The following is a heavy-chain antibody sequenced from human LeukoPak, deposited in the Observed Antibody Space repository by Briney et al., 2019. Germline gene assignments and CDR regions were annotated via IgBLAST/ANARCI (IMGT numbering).Heavy chain of an antibody. CDR1: GGSISSNNW. CDR3: ARALYYYDSSFDP. Sequence: SGTLSLTCAVSGGSISSNNWWSWVRQPPGKGLEWIGEIYHSGSTNYNPSLKSRVTLSVDTSKNQFSLKLSSVTAADTAMYYCARALYYYDSSFDPWGQGTLVTVSS. J-gene: IGHJ5*02. CDR2: IYHSGST. V-gene: IGHV4-4*02. D-gene: IGHD3-22*01.